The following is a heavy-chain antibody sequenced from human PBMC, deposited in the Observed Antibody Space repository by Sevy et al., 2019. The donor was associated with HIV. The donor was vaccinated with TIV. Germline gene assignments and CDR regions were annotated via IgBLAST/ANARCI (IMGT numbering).Heavy chain of an antibody. CDR3: TTDNYGDYYYYGMDV. D-gene: IGHD4-17*01. Sequence: GGSLRLSCAASGFTFSNAWMSWVRQAPGKGLEWVGHIKSKTDGGTTDYAAPVKGRFTISRDDSKNTLYLQMNSLKTEDTAVYYCTTDNYGDYYYYGMDVWGQGTTVTVSS. CDR2: IKSKTDGGTT. CDR1: GFTFSNAW. J-gene: IGHJ6*02. V-gene: IGHV3-15*01.